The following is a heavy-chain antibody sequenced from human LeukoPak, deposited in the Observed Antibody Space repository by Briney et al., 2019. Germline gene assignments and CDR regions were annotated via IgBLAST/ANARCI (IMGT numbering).Heavy chain of an antibody. D-gene: IGHD2-2*02. CDR3: AKDRYLSYLDY. CDR2: ISGSGGST. J-gene: IGHJ4*02. Sequence: PGGSLRLSCAASGFTVSSNYMSWVRQAPGKGLEWVSVISGSGGSTNYADSVKGRFTISRDNSKNTLYLQMNSLRAEDTAVYYCAKDRYLSYLDYWGQGTLVTVSS. V-gene: IGHV3-23*01. CDR1: GFTVSSNY.